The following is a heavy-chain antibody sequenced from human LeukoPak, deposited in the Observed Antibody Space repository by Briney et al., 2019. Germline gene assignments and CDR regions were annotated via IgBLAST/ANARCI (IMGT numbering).Heavy chain of an antibody. J-gene: IGHJ5*02. D-gene: IGHD2-2*02. CDR2: IYISGST. CDR1: GGSISSGSYY. Sequence: SQTLSLTCTVSGGSISSGSYYWSWIRQPAGKGLEWIGRIYISGSTNYNPSLKSRVTISVDTSKNQFSLKLSSVTAADTAVYYCAIQGGCSSISCYNGGFWFDPWGQGTLVTVSS. CDR3: AIQGGCSSISCYNGGFWFDP. V-gene: IGHV4-61*02.